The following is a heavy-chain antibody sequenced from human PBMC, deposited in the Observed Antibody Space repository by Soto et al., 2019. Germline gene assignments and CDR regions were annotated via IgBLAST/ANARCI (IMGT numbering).Heavy chain of an antibody. Sequence: EVQLLESGGGLVQPGGSLRLSCTASKFPFGTYAMSWVRQAPGKGLEWVSTITGTGDNTYYVDSVKGRFTISRDNSKHARDLQMNRLRSDDTAFYFCAKCPRIASRLKFFWYFDLWGRGTLVTVSS. V-gene: IGHV3-23*01. D-gene: IGHD3-3*01. CDR1: KFPFGTYA. J-gene: IGHJ2*01. CDR2: ITGTGDNT. CDR3: AKCPRIASRLKFFWYFDL.